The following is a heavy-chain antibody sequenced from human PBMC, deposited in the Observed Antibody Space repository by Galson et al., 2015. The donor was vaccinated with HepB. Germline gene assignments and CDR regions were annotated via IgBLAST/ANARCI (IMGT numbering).Heavy chain of an antibody. Sequence: SLRLSCAASGFTFSSYSMNWVRQAPGKGLEWVSYISSSSSTIYYADSVKGRFTISRDNAKNSLYLQMNSLRAEDTAVYYCARDGYYYDSRLWYFDLWGRGTLVTVSS. CDR3: ARDGYYYDSRLWYFDL. J-gene: IGHJ2*01. V-gene: IGHV3-48*04. CDR2: ISSSSSTI. CDR1: GFTFSSYS. D-gene: IGHD3-22*01.